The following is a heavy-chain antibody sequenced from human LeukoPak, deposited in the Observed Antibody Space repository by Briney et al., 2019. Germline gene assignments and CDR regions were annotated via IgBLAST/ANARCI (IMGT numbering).Heavy chain of an antibody. J-gene: IGHJ4*02. D-gene: IGHD3-22*01. V-gene: IGHV1-18*01. Sequence: ASVKVSCKASGYTFTSYVIIWVRQAPGQGLEWMGWISAYNVNTNYPQKLQGRVTMTTDTSTSTAYMELRSLRSHDTAVDYCARSSPITMIVVSGRGEDFDYWGQGTLVTVSS. CDR1: GYTFTSYV. CDR3: ARSSPITMIVVSGRGEDFDY. CDR2: ISAYNVNT.